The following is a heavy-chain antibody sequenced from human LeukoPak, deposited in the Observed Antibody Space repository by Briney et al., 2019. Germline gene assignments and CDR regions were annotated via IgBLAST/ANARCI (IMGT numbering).Heavy chain of an antibody. J-gene: IGHJ5*02. CDR1: GFTFSNAW. CDR2: IKGKTDGGTT. V-gene: IGHV3-15*01. D-gene: IGHD2-8*01. CDR3: TIPNGHWFDP. Sequence: GGSLRLSCAASGFTFSNAWMSWVRQAPGKGLEWVGRIKGKTDGGTTEYAAPVKGRFTISRDDSKNTLYLQMNSLKTEDTAVYYCTIPNGHWFDPWGQGTLVTVSS.